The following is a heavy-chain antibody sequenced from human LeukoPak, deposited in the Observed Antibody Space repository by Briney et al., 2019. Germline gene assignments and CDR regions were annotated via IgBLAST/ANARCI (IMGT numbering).Heavy chain of an antibody. V-gene: IGHV4-59*12. CDR1: GGSISSYC. CDR2: IYYSGST. D-gene: IGHD5-12*01. Sequence: SETLSLTCTVSGGSISSYCWSWIRQPPGKGLEWIGYIYYSGSTNYNPSLKSRVTISVDTSKNQFSLKLSSVTAADTAVYYCARVYGYSGYDYPVILYYFDYWGQGTLVTVSS. CDR3: ARVYGYSGYDYPVILYYFDY. J-gene: IGHJ4*02.